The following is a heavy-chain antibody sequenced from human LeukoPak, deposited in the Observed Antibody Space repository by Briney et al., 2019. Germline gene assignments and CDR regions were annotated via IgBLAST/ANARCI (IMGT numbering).Heavy chain of an antibody. Sequence: GGSLRLSCAASGFTFTSYWMSWVRQAPGKGLEWVANIKQDGSEEYYVDSVKGRFTISRDNAKNSLYLQMNSLRAEDTAVYYCARGSFEPYDAFDIWGQGTMVTVSS. V-gene: IGHV3-7*03. CDR2: IKQDGSEE. J-gene: IGHJ3*02. CDR1: GFTFTSYW. D-gene: IGHD3-10*01. CDR3: ARGSFEPYDAFDI.